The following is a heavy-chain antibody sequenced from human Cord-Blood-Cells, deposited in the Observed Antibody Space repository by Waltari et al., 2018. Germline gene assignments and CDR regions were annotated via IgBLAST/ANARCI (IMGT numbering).Heavy chain of an antibody. Sequence: EVQLLESGGGLVQPGGSLRLSCAASGFTFSSYAMSWVRQAPGTGLGWVSAISGSGGSTYYGYSVKGRFTISRDNSKNTLYLQMNSLGAEDTAVYDCAKGTPSRFLEWLYYFDYWGQGTLVTVSS. CDR2: ISGSGGST. J-gene: IGHJ4*02. CDR1: GFTFSSYA. V-gene: IGHV3-23*01. D-gene: IGHD3-3*01. CDR3: AKGTPSRFLEWLYYFDY.